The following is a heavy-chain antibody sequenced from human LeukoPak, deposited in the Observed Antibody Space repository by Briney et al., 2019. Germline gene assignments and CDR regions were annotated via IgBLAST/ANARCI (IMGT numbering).Heavy chain of an antibody. D-gene: IGHD4-17*01. Sequence: GGSLRLSCAASGFTFSDHYMDWVRQAPGKGLEWVGLARKKANSYSTEYAASVKGRFTISRDDSKNALYLQMDSLKTEDTAVYYYVRVGTTHYLDYWGQGTLVTVSS. CDR1: GFTFSDHY. V-gene: IGHV3-72*01. CDR2: ARKKANSYST. CDR3: VRVGTTHYLDY. J-gene: IGHJ4*02.